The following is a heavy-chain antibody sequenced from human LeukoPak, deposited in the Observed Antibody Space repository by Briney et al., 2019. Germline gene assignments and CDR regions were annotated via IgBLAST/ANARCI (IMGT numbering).Heavy chain of an antibody. CDR1: GFTFSSYA. Sequence: GGSLRLSCAASGFTFSSYAMSWVRQVPGKGLEWVSSISSSSSYIYYADSVKGRFTISRDNAKNSLYLQMNSLRAEDTAVYYCARDKQHLADYWGQGTLVTVSS. D-gene: IGHD6-13*01. V-gene: IGHV3-21*01. J-gene: IGHJ4*02. CDR2: ISSSSSYI. CDR3: ARDKQHLADY.